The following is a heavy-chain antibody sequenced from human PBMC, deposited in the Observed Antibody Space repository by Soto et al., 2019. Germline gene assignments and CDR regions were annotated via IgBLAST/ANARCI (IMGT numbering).Heavy chain of an antibody. CDR3: ARGLSQDYIWGTYPNLGFDY. CDR1: GFTFSSYD. Sequence: GGSLRLSCAASGFTFSSYDMHWVRQATGKGLEWVSAIGTAGDTYYPGSVKGRFTISRENAKNSLYLQMNSLRAGDTAVYYCARGLSQDYIWGTYPNLGFDYWGQGTLVTVSS. D-gene: IGHD3-16*01. V-gene: IGHV3-13*01. CDR2: IGTAGDT. J-gene: IGHJ4*02.